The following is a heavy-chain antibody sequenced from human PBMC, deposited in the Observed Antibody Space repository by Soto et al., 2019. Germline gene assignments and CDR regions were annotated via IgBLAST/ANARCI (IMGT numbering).Heavy chain of an antibody. D-gene: IGHD5-12*01. Sequence: GESLKISCRGSGYYSSSYWIAWVRQMSGKGLEWLGSVYVSDSETKYSPSFQGQVTISADKYTNTAYLYWSSLKASDTAMYYCARRGTLSGRDAFDVWGEGTMVTASS. CDR2: VYVSDSET. V-gene: IGHV5-51*01. CDR3: ARRGTLSGRDAFDV. J-gene: IGHJ3*01. CDR1: GYYSSSYW.